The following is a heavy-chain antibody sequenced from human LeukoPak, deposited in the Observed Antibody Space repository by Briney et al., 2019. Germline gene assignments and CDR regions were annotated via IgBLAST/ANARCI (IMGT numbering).Heavy chain of an antibody. Sequence: PGGSRRLSCAASEFTFSSYVMNWVRQAPGKGLEWVSGISGSGSSTYYVDSVKGRFTISRDNSNNTFYLQMNSLRAEDTAVYYCARGGPYHQTVGGALDYWGQGAPVTVSS. CDR3: ARGGPYHQTVGGALDY. CDR1: EFTFSSYV. D-gene: IGHD1-26*01. CDR2: ISGSGSST. J-gene: IGHJ4*02. V-gene: IGHV3-23*01.